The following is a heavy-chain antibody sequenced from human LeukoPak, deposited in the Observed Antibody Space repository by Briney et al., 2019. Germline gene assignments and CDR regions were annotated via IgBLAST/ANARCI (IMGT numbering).Heavy chain of an antibody. D-gene: IGHD6-19*01. V-gene: IGHV3-23*01. J-gene: IGHJ4*02. CDR1: GFTFGDYA. Sequence: GGSLRLSCTASGFTFGDYAMSWFRQAPGKGLEWVSAISGSGGSTYYADSVKGRFTISRDNSKNTLYLQMNSLRAEDTAVYYCAKDRSGWYRAGDYWGQGTLVTVSS. CDR3: AKDRSGWYRAGDY. CDR2: ISGSGGST.